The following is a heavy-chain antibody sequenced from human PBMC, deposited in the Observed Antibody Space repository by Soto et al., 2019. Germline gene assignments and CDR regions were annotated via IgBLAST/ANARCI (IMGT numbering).Heavy chain of an antibody. CDR1: GFTVSSNY. J-gene: IGHJ6*03. V-gene: IGHV3-66*01. CDR3: ARDCSGGSCYGGRVWYYYMDV. D-gene: IGHD2-15*01. CDR2: IYSGGST. Sequence: GGSLRLSCAASGFTVSSNYMSWVRQAPGKGLEWVSVIYSGGSTYYADSVKGRFTISRDNSKNTLYLQMNSLRAEDTAVYYCARDCSGGSCYGGRVWYYYMDVWGKGTTVTVSS.